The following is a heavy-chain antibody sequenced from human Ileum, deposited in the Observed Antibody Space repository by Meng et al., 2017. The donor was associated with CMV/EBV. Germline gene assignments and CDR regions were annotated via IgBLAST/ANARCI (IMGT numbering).Heavy chain of an antibody. J-gene: IGHJ4*02. CDR1: GFTVSTNY. CDR3: AKATVVNLGGF. Sequence: GESLKISCAASGFTVSTNYMSWVRQAPGKGLEWVSITYTDGTTYYADSVKGRFTISRDNSKKTLYLQMNSLRAEYTAVYYCAKATVVNLGGFWGRGSLVTVSS. V-gene: IGHV3-66*02. D-gene: IGHD3-16*01. CDR2: TYTDGTT.